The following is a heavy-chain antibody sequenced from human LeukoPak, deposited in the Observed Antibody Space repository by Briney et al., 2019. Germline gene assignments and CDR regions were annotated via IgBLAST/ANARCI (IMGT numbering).Heavy chain of an antibody. D-gene: IGHD3-9*01. J-gene: IGHJ5*02. CDR2: ISAYNGNT. CDR1: GYTFTSYG. V-gene: IGHV1-18*01. Sequence: ASVKVSCKASGYTFTSYGISWVRQAPGQGLEWMGWISAYNGNTNYAQKLQGRVTMTTDTSTSTAYMELRSLRSDDTAVYYCARDQTYDILTGYSNWFDPWGQGTLATVSS. CDR3: ARDQTYDILTGYSNWFDP.